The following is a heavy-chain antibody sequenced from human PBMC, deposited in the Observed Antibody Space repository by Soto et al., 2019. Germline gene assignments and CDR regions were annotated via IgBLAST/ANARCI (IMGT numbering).Heavy chain of an antibody. J-gene: IGHJ6*02. CDR1: GYTFTSYD. Sequence: EASVKVSCKASGYTFTSYDINWVRQATGQGLEWMGWMNPNSGNTGYAQKFQGRVTMTRNTSISTAYMELSSLRSEDTAVYYCARGTRIYYYYGMDVWGQGTTVTVSS. V-gene: IGHV1-8*01. CDR3: ARGTRIYYYYGMDV. CDR2: MNPNSGNT.